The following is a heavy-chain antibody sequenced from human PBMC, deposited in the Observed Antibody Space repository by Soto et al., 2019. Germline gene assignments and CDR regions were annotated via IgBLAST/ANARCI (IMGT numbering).Heavy chain of an antibody. CDR1: GGSISSGGYY. Sequence: LPLTCTVSGGSISSGGYYWSWIRQHPGKGLEWIGYIYYSGSTYHNPSLKSRVTLSVDTSKNQFSLKLSSVTAADTAVYYCARDQTYCSSASSYYYGMDVWGQGTTVTVSS. J-gene: IGHJ6*02. V-gene: IGHV4-31*03. CDR3: ARDQTYCSSASSYYYGMDV. D-gene: IGHD2-2*01. CDR2: IYYSGST.